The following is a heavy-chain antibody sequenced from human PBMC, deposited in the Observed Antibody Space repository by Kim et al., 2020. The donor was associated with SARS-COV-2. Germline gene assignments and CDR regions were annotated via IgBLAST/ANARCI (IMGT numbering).Heavy chain of an antibody. CDR2: STNKATRYTT. V-gene: IGHV3-72*01. CDR3: VRGKNGFDY. Sequence: GGSLRLSCAVSGFTFSDHYMDWVRQAPGKGLEWVARSTNKATRYTTIYAASVKGRFTISRDDSNNSLYLQMNSLKTEDTAVYYCVRGKNGFDYWGQGTLV. J-gene: IGHJ4*02. D-gene: IGHD2-8*01. CDR1: GFTFSDHY.